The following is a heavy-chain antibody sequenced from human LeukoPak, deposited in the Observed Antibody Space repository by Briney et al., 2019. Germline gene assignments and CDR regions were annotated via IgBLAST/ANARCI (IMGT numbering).Heavy chain of an antibody. CDR2: IIPIFGTA. Sequence: SVKVSCKASGYTFTSYDINWVRQATGQGLEWMGGIIPIFGTANYAQKFQGRVTITADESTSTAYMELSSLRSEDTAVYYCARDGVVPLDYWGQGTLVTVSS. V-gene: IGHV1-69*13. CDR3: ARDGVVPLDY. D-gene: IGHD3-3*01. CDR1: GYTFTSYD. J-gene: IGHJ4*02.